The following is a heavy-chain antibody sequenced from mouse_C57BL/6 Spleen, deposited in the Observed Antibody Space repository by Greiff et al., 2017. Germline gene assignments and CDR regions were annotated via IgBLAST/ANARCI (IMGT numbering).Heavy chain of an antibody. Sequence: VQLQQSGAELVKPGASVKMSCKASGYTFTSYWITWVKQRPGQGLAWIGDIYPGSGSTNYNEKFKSKATLTVDTSSSTAYMQLSSLTSEDSAVYYCARSDDYDGRFAYWGQGTLVTVSA. CDR1: GYTFTSYW. J-gene: IGHJ3*01. D-gene: IGHD2-4*01. CDR2: IYPGSGST. CDR3: ARSDDYDGRFAY. V-gene: IGHV1-55*01.